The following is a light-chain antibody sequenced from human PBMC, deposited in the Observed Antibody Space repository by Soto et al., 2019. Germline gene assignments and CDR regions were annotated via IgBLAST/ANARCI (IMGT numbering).Light chain of an antibody. CDR3: QQYNSYWT. J-gene: IGKJ1*01. Sequence: DIQMTQSPSSLSASVGDRVTITCRASQSISYYVNWYQQKPGKAPRLLIFAASSLYSGVPSRFSGSGSGTDFTLTISSLQPDDFATYYCQQYNSYWTFGQGTKVDIK. V-gene: IGKV1-39*01. CDR2: AAS. CDR1: QSISYY.